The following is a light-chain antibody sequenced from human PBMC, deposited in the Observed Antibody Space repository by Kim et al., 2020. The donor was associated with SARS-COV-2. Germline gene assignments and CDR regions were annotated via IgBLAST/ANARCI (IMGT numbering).Light chain of an antibody. CDR2: QDS. Sequence: VSPGQTASITCSGDKLGDKYACWYQQKPGQSPVLVIYQDSKRPSGIPERFSGSNSGNTATLTIGGTQAMDEADYYCQAWDSSTYVFGTGTKVTVL. CDR1: KLGDKY. J-gene: IGLJ1*01. V-gene: IGLV3-1*01. CDR3: QAWDSSTYV.